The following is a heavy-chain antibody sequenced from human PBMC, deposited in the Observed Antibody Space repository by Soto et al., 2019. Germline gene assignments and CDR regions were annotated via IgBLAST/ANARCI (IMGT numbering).Heavy chain of an antibody. D-gene: IGHD2-2*01. CDR1: GYSFTSYW. J-gene: IGHJ6*02. CDR3: ASELNSVVQADGYYYYGMDV. CDR2: IYPGDSDT. V-gene: IGHV5-51*01. Sequence: GESLKISCKGSGYSFTSYWIGWVRQMPGKGLEWMGIIYPGDSDTRYSPSFQGQVTISADKSISTAYLQWSSLKASDTAMYYCASELNSVVQADGYYYYGMDVWGQGTTVTVSS.